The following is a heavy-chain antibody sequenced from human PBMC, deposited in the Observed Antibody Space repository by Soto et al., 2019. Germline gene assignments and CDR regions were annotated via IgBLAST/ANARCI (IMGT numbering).Heavy chain of an antibody. CDR1: GYTFTSYG. CDR3: AREPYCYGYCSSTMWSSSPYYYYGMDV. V-gene: IGHV1-18*01. D-gene: IGHD2-2*01. J-gene: IGHJ6*02. Sequence: ASAKVSCKASGYTFTSYGISWVRQAPGQGLEWMGWISAYNGNTNYAQKLQGRVTMTTDTSTSTAYMELRSLRSDDTAVYYCAREPYCYGYCSSTMWSSSPYYYYGMDVWGQGTTVTVSS. CDR2: ISAYNGNT.